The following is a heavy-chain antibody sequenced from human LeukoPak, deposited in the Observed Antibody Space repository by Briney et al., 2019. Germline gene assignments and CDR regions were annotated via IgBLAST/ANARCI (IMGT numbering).Heavy chain of an antibody. CDR1: GFTFSSYG. D-gene: IGHD3-10*01. CDR3: AKDPAYNYYGSGSYYRGYMDV. V-gene: IGHV3-30*02. J-gene: IGHJ6*03. Sequence: PGGSLRHACAASGFTFSSYGMHWVRQAPGKGLEWVAFIRYDGSNKYYADSVKGRFTISRDNSKNTLYLQMNSLRAEDTAVYYCAKDPAYNYYGSGSYYRGYMDVWGKGTTVTISS. CDR2: IRYDGSNK.